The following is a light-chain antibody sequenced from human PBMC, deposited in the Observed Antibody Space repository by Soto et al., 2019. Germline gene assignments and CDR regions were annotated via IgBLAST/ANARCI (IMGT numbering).Light chain of an antibody. Sequence: DIQMTQSPSTLSASVGDRVTITCRASQSLTGWLAWYQQKPGRAPTLLISKASSLESGVPSRFSGSGSGTEFTLTITSLQPDDFATYYCQHYNSSSGTFGPGPKVDI. CDR2: KAS. V-gene: IGKV1-5*03. CDR1: QSLTGW. CDR3: QHYNSSSGT. J-gene: IGKJ1*01.